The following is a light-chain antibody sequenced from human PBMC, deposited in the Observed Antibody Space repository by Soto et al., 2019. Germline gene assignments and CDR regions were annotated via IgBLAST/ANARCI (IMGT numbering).Light chain of an antibody. CDR3: TSYSRYSVLV. J-gene: IGLJ3*02. Sequence: QSALTQPASVSGSPGQSITISCTGTSSDIGGYKYVSWYQQHPGKAPKLINFEVSNRPSGVSDRFSGSNSGNTASLTISGLQAEDEADYYCTSYSRYSVLVFGGGTKVTVL. CDR2: EVS. V-gene: IGLV2-14*01. CDR1: SSDIGGYKY.